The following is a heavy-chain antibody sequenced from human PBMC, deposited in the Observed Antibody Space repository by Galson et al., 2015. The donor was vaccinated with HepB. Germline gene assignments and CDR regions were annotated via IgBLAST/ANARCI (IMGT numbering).Heavy chain of an antibody. CDR3: ARDNCSGGSSSSFFDY. Sequence: SLRLSCAASGFTFSSYSMNWVRQAPGKGLEWVSSISSSSSYIYYADSVKGRFTISRDNAKNSLYLQMNSLRAEDTAVYYCARDNCSGGSSSSFFDYWGQGTLVTVSS. D-gene: IGHD2-15*01. CDR2: ISSSSSYI. V-gene: IGHV3-21*01. J-gene: IGHJ4*02. CDR1: GFTFSSYS.